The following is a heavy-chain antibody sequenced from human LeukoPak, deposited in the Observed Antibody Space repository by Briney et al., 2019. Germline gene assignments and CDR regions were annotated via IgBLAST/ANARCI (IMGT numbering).Heavy chain of an antibody. V-gene: IGHV4-34*01. CDR2: INHSGST. CDR1: GGSFSGYY. D-gene: IGHD5-18*01. Sequence: SETLSLTCAVYGGSFSGYYWSWIRQPPGKGLEWIGEINHSGSTNYNPSLKSRVTISVDTSKHQFSLKLSSVTAADTAVYYCARGPEAGYSYGEFDYWGQGTLVTVSS. CDR3: ARGPEAGYSYGEFDY. J-gene: IGHJ4*02.